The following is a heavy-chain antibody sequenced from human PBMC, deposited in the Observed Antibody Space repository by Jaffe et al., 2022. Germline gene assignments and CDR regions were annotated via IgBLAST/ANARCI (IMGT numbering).Heavy chain of an antibody. CDR1: GFSLSTSGVG. Sequence: QITLKESGPTLVKPTQTLTLTCTFSGFSLSTSGVGVGWIRQPPGKALEWLALIYWDDDKRYSPSLKSRLTITKDTSKNQVVLTMTNMDPVDTATYYCAQQYCSSTSCPSYMDVWGKGTTVTVSS. D-gene: IGHD2-2*01. V-gene: IGHV2-5*02. J-gene: IGHJ6*03. CDR3: AQQYCSSTSCPSYMDV. CDR2: IYWDDDK.